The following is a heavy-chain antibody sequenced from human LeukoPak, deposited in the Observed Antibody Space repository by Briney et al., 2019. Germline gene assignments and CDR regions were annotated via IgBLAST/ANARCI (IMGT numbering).Heavy chain of an antibody. D-gene: IGHD6-13*01. Sequence: SETLSLTCAVSGGSISSSGYSWSWIRQPPGKGLEWIGYIYHSGSTHYNPSLKSRVTISVDKSKIQFSLKLTSVTAADTAIYYCARYSSTWPYWYFDLWGRGTLVTVSS. CDR1: GGSISSSGYS. CDR2: IYHSGST. J-gene: IGHJ2*01. CDR3: ARYSSTWPYWYFDL. V-gene: IGHV4-30-2*01.